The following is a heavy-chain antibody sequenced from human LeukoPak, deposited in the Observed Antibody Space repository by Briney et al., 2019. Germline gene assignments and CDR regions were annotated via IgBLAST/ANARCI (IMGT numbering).Heavy chain of an antibody. CDR1: GESFSGYD. J-gene: IGHJ4*02. CDR2: INHSGST. Sequence: NPSETLSLTCGVYGESFSGYDWTWIRQPPGKGLEWIGEINHSGSTNYNPYNPSLKSRVTISVDTSKNQFSLKLSSVTAADAAVYYCGRLRGIAVAGRIRGVYDYWGQGTLVTVSS. V-gene: IGHV4-34*01. CDR3: GRLRGIAVAGRIRGVYDY. D-gene: IGHD6-19*01.